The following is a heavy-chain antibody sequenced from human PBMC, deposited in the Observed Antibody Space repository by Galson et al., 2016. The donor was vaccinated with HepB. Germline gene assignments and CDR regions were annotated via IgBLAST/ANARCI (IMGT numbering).Heavy chain of an antibody. CDR1: GFTVSSNY. V-gene: IGHV3-53*04. CDR3: ARLWFGAYNWLDP. Sequence: SLRLSCAASGFTVSSNYMSWVRQAPGKGLEWVSVIYSGDNTNYADSVKGRFTISRHNSKNTLYLQMNSLRAEDTAVYYCARLWFGAYNWLDPWGQGTLVTVSS. CDR2: IYSGDNT. D-gene: IGHD3-10*01. J-gene: IGHJ5*02.